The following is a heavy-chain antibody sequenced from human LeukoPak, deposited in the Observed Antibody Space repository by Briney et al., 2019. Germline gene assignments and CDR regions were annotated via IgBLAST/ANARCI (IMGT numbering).Heavy chain of an antibody. J-gene: IGHJ4*02. D-gene: IGHD6-19*01. V-gene: IGHV3-23*01. CDR2: ISGSGGST. CDR3: TSQAVAGTTLFDY. Sequence: GGSLRLSCAASGFTFSSYGMSWVRQAPGKGLEWVSAISGSGGSTYYADSVKGRFTISRDNSKNTLYLQMNSLRAEDTAVYYCTSQAVAGTTLFDYWGQGTLVTVSS. CDR1: GFTFSSYG.